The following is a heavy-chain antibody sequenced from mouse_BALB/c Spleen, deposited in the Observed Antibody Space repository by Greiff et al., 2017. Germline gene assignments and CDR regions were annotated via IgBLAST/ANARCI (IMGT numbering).Heavy chain of an antibody. V-gene: IGHV5-17*02. CDR1: GFTFSSFG. J-gene: IGHJ3*01. CDR3: AREGPKLPFAY. CDR2: ISSGSSTI. Sequence: EVQLVESGGGLVQPGGSRKLSCAASGFTFSSFGMHWVRQAPEKGLEWVAYISSGSSTIYYADTVKGRFTISRDNPKNTLFLQMTSLRSEDTAMYYCAREGPKLPFAYWGQGTLVTVSA.